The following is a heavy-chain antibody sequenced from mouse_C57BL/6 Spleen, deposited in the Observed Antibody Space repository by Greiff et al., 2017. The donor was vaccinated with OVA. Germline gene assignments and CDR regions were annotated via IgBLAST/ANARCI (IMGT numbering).Heavy chain of an antibody. CDR1: GFTFSDYY. V-gene: IGHV5-16*01. CDR3: ARVDLLPAWFAY. Sequence: EVMLVESEGGLVQPGSSMKLSCTASGFTFSDYYMAWVRQVPEKGLEWVANINYDGSSTYYLDSLKSRFIISRDNAKNILYLQMSSLKSEDTATYYCARVDLLPAWFAYWGQGTLVTVSA. J-gene: IGHJ3*01. D-gene: IGHD2-1*01. CDR2: INYDGSST.